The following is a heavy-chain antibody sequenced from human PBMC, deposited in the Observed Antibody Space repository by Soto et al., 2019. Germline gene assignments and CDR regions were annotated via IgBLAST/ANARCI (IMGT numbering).Heavy chain of an antibody. D-gene: IGHD2-8*01. CDR2: IDHGDNYV. CDR3: ARIYCTTDTCYSGFDP. V-gene: IGHV5-10-1*01. Sequence: GDSLQISRTGIGNTFTTFWIIWVRHMPGEGVESMDRIDHGDNYVTYTPSVEVHVTILTDKSISTAYLQCVSLKDSDTDMYYCARIYCTTDTCYSGFDPWGQGTLVTVSS. J-gene: IGHJ5*02. CDR1: GNTFTTFW.